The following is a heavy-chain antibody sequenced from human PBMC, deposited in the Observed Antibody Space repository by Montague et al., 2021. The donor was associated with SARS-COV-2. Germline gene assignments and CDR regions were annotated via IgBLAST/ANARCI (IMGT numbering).Heavy chain of an antibody. CDR3: ARATSVRGAVNWFDP. J-gene: IGHJ5*02. CDR2: IYYNGYT. CDR1: GDSISTYY. Sequence: SETLSLTCTVSGDSISTYYWSWIRQPPGKGLEWIGFIYYNGYTNYNPSXXSRVTISIDTSKNQSSLRLSSVTAADTAVYFCARATSVRGAVNWFDPWGQGTLVTVSS. V-gene: IGHV4-59*01. D-gene: IGHD3-10*01.